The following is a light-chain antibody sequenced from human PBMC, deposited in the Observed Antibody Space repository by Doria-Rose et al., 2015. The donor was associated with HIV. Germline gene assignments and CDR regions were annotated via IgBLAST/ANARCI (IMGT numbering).Light chain of an antibody. V-gene: IGKV1-27*01. CDR3: QKYNSAPLT. Sequence: QSPTSPSASVGDRVTITCRARQDINNFLAWYQQKPGKLPKLLIYAASTLHSGVPSRFSGSGSGTDFTLTISSPQPEDVATYYCQKYNSAPLTFGGGTRVEIK. CDR1: QDINNF. J-gene: IGKJ4*01. CDR2: AAS.